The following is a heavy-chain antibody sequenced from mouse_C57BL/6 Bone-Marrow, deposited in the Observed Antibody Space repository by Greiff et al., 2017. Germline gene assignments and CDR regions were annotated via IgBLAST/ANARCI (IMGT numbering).Heavy chain of an antibody. V-gene: IGHV1-64*01. Sequence: VQLQQPGAELVKPGASVKLSCKASGYTFTSYWMHWVKQRPGQGLEWIGMIHPNSGSTNYNEKFKSKATLTVDKSSNTAYMQLSSLTSEDSAVYYCARRDYDGWAMDYWGQGTSGTVSS. CDR3: ARRDYDGWAMDY. J-gene: IGHJ4*01. D-gene: IGHD1-2*01. CDR2: IHPNSGST. CDR1: GYTFTSYW.